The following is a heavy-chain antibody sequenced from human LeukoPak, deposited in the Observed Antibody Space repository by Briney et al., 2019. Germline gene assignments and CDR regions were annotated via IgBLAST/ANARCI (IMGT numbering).Heavy chain of an antibody. CDR3: ARDRLYYYDSSGYYPYYFDY. J-gene: IGHJ4*02. Sequence: GASVKVSCKASGGTFSSYAISWVRQAPGQGLEWMGGIIPIFGTANYAQKFQGRVTITADESTSTAYMELSSRRSEDTAVYYCARDRLYYYDSSGYYPYYFDYWGQGTLVTVSS. CDR2: IIPIFGTA. V-gene: IGHV1-69*13. D-gene: IGHD3-22*01. CDR1: GGTFSSYA.